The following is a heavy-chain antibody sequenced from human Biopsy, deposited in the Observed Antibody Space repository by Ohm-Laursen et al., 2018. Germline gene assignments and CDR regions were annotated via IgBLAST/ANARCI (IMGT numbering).Heavy chain of an antibody. D-gene: IGHD2-15*01. V-gene: IGHV1-69*04. J-gene: IGHJ4*02. Sequence: GSSVKVSCKAPGGTFSNYGVNWVRQAPGQGLECMGRIIPLIGLTNYAQKFQGRVTITADKFTNTVYMELSSLRSDDTAVYFCARDCNGDNCGVDFWGQGTLVTVS. CDR2: IIPLIGLT. CDR1: GGTFSNYG. CDR3: ARDCNGDNCGVDF.